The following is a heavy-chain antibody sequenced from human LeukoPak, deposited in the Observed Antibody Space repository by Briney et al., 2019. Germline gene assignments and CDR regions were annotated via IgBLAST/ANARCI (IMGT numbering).Heavy chain of an antibody. J-gene: IGHJ3*02. CDR2: ISYIGRT. V-gene: IGHV4-59*11. D-gene: IGHD4-17*01. CDR3: ARDLVTVTKGFDI. CDR1: DDSFSSHY. Sequence: PSETLSLTCAVSDDSFSSHYWTWIRQPPGKGLEWIGYISYIGRTNYNPSLKSRVTISIGTSKNQFSLKLTSVTAADTAVYYCARDLVTVTKGFDIWGQGTMVSVSS.